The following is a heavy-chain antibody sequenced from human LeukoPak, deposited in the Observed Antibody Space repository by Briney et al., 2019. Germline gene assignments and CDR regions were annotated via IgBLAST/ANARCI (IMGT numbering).Heavy chain of an antibody. CDR3: ARAVTYYDILTGYYPDAFDI. D-gene: IGHD3-9*01. CDR2: IYYSGST. CDR1: GGSISSYY. V-gene: IGHV4-59*01. J-gene: IGHJ3*02. Sequence: SETLSLTCTVSGGSISSYYWSWIRQPPGKGLEWIGYIYYSGSTNYNPSLKSRVTISVDTSKNQFSLKLSSVTAADTAVYYCARAVTYYDILTGYYPDAFDIWGQGTMATVSS.